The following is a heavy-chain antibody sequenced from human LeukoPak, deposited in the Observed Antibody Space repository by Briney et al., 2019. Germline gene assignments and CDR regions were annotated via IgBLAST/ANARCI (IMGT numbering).Heavy chain of an antibody. V-gene: IGHV4-39*07. CDR3: ARGEAYYTSPFDY. D-gene: IGHD3-10*01. Sequence: SETLSLTSTVSGGSISSSSYYWGWIRQPPGNGLEWIGSIYYSGSTYYNPSLKSRVTISVDTSKNQFSLKLSSVTAADTAVYYCARGEAYYTSPFDYWGQGTLVTVSS. CDR1: GGSISSSSYY. J-gene: IGHJ4*02. CDR2: IYYSGST.